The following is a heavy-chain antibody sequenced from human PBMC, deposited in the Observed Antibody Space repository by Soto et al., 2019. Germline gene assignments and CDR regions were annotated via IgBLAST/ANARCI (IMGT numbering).Heavy chain of an antibody. Sequence: GVSLRLSCAASGFTFSSYAMSWVRQAPGKGLEWVSVISGSGGSTYYADSVKGRFTISRDNSKNTLYLQMNSLRAEDTAGYYCARRGPGTYFDYWGQGTLVTVSS. J-gene: IGHJ4*02. CDR2: ISGSGGST. CDR1: GFTFSSYA. V-gene: IGHV3-23*01. CDR3: ARRGPGTYFDY. D-gene: IGHD6-13*01.